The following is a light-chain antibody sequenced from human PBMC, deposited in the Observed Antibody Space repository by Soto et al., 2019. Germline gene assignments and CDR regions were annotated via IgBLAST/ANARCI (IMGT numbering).Light chain of an antibody. CDR1: QGISNY. CDR3: QKYNSAPRT. J-gene: IGKJ1*01. Sequence: DIQMTQSPSSLSASVGDRVTITCRASQGISNYLALYQQKQWKVPKLLIYAASTLQSGVPSRFSGSGSGTDFTLTISSLQPEDVATYYCQKYNSAPRTFGQGTKVEIK. CDR2: AAS. V-gene: IGKV1-27*01.